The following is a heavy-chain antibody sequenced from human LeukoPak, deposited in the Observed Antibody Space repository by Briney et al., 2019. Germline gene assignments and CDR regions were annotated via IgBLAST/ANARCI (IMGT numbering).Heavy chain of an antibody. Sequence: GGSLRLSRAASGFTFSSYGMHWVRQAPGKGLEWVAVISYDGSNKYYADSVKGRFTISRDGSKNMLYLQMNSLRAEDTAVYYCARDYCSTTTCLDSWGQGTLVTVSS. J-gene: IGHJ4*02. CDR2: ISYDGSNK. CDR1: GFTFSSYG. V-gene: IGHV3-30*03. CDR3: ARDYCSTTTCLDS. D-gene: IGHD2-2*01.